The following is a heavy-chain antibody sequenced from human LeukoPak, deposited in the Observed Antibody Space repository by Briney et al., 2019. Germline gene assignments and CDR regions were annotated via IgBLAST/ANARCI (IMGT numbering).Heavy chain of an antibody. J-gene: IGHJ4*02. CDR2: FGVAETDT. CDR3: SSSGVEEWQGLHF. Sequence: ASVKVSCKVSGYTVSELSMHWVRQAHGKGLEWMGGFGVAETDTIYAQKFQGRVTMTEDTSSDTAYMELNSLTSEDTAVYYCSSSGVEEWQGLHFWGQGTLVTVSS. V-gene: IGHV1-24*01. CDR1: GYTVSELS. D-gene: IGHD3-3*01.